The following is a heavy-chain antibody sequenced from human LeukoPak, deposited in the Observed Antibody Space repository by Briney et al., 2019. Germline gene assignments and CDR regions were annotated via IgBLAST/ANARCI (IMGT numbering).Heavy chain of an antibody. CDR2: ISSSGRTI. D-gene: IGHD6-6*01. V-gene: IGHV3-11*01. CDR3: ATSNIAARDY. CDR1: GYTFSDYY. J-gene: IGHJ4*02. Sequence: GGSLRLSCAASGYTFSDYYMSWIRQAPGKGLEWVSYISSSGRTIYYADSVKGRFTISRDNSKNSLYLQMNSLRAEDTAVYYCATSNIAARDYWGQGTLVTVSS.